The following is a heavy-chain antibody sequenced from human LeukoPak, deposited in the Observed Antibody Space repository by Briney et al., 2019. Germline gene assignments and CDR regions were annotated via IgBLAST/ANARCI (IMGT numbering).Heavy chain of an antibody. D-gene: IGHD3-10*01. Sequence: ASVKVSCKASGYTFTSYAMHWVRQAPGQRLGWMGWINAGNGNTKYSQKFQGRVTITRDTSASTAYMELSSLRSEDTAVYYCARGPSMVRGVPRLDYWGQGTLVTVSS. CDR2: INAGNGNT. CDR1: GYTFTSYA. CDR3: ARGPSMVRGVPRLDY. V-gene: IGHV1-3*01. J-gene: IGHJ4*02.